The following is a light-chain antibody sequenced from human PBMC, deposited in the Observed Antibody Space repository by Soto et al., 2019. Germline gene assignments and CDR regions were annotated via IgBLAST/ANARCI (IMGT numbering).Light chain of an antibody. Sequence: ENVLTQSPGTLSLSPGERATLSCRASQSVSRNFLAWYQQKPGQAPRLLIYHASNRATGIPDRFSGSGSGTDFTLTISRLEPEDFAMYYCQQYASARRTFGQGTNPEIK. J-gene: IGKJ2*01. V-gene: IGKV3-20*01. CDR2: HAS. CDR3: QQYASARRT. CDR1: QSVSRNF.